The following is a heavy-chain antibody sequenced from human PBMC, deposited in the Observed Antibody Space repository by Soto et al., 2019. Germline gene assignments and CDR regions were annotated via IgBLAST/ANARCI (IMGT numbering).Heavy chain of an antibody. CDR2: IRSKANSYAT. CDR3: TSSGSRITMVRGVLNYYYGMDV. D-gene: IGHD3-10*01. Sequence: PGGSLRLSCAASGFTFSGSAMHWVRQASGKGLEWVGRIRSKANSYATAYAASVKGRFTISRDDSKNTACLQMNSLKTEDTAVYYCTSSGSRITMVRGVLNYYYGMDVWGQGTTVTVSS. V-gene: IGHV3-73*01. J-gene: IGHJ6*02. CDR1: GFTFSGSA.